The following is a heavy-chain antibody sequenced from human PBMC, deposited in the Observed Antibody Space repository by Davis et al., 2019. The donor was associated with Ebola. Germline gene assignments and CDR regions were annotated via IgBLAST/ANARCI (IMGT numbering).Heavy chain of an antibody. D-gene: IGHD5-12*01. CDR1: GYSFTSYW. J-gene: IGHJ4*02. CDR2: IYPGDSDT. V-gene: IGHV5-51*01. Sequence: KVSCKGSGYSFTSYWLGWVRQMPGKGLEWMGIIYPGDSDTRYSPSFQGQVTISADKSISTAYLQWSSLKASDTAMYYCARGGDIVATHFDYWGQGTLVTVSS. CDR3: ARGGDIVATHFDY.